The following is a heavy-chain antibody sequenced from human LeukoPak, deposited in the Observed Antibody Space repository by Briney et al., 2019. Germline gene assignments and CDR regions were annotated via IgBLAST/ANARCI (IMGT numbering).Heavy chain of an antibody. V-gene: IGHV4-4*07. Sequence: PSETLSLTCTVSGGSITSYYWSWIRQPAGKGLEWIGRIYTSGSTNYNPSLKSRVTVSVDTSKNQFSLKLSSVTAADTAVYYCARDRYYYDSSDAYDYWGQGTLVTVSS. CDR3: ARDRYYYDSSDAYDY. D-gene: IGHD3-22*01. J-gene: IGHJ4*02. CDR2: IYTSGST. CDR1: GGSITSYY.